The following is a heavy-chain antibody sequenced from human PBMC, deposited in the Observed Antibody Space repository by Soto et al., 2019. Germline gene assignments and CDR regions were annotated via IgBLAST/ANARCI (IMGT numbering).Heavy chain of an antibody. CDR2: IKSKTDGGTT. Sequence: EVQLVESGGGLVKPGGSLRLSCAASGFTFSNAWMSWVRQAPGKGLEWGGRIKSKTDGGTTDYAAPVKGRFTISRDDSKNTLYLQMNSLKTEDTAVYYCTTAAGYWGQGTLVTVSS. V-gene: IGHV3-15*01. J-gene: IGHJ4*02. CDR3: TTAAGY. CDR1: GFTFSNAW.